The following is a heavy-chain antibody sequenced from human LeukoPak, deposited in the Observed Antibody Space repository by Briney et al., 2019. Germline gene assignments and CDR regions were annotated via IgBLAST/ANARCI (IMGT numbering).Heavy chain of an antibody. CDR3: ARAALRYFDWLPDAFDI. CDR1: GGSISSYY. D-gene: IGHD3-9*01. V-gene: IGHV4-4*07. CDR2: IYTSGST. Sequence: SETLSLTCTVSGGSISSYYWSWIRQPAGKGLEWIGRIYTSGSTNYNPSLKSRVTMSVDTSKNQFSLKLSSVTAADTAVYYCARAALRYFDWLPDAFDIWGQGTMVTVSS. J-gene: IGHJ3*02.